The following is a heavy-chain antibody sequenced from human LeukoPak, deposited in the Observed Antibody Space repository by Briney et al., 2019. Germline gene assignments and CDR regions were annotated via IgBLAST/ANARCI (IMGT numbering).Heavy chain of an antibody. J-gene: IGHJ6*03. V-gene: IGHV4-34*01. D-gene: IGHD6-13*01. CDR2: INHSGST. Sequence: SETLSLTCAVYGGSFSGYYWSWIRQPPGKGLEWIGEINHSGSTNYIPSLKSRVTISVDTSKNQFSLKLSSVTAADTAVYYCARLRRVYSSRDYYYMDVWGKGTTVTISS. CDR1: GGSFSGYY. CDR3: ARLRRVYSSRDYYYMDV.